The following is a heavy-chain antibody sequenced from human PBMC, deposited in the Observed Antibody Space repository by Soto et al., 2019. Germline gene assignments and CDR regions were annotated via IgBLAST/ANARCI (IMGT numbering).Heavy chain of an antibody. J-gene: IGHJ6*02. Sequence: GASVKVSCKASGYTFTSYYMHWVRQAPGQGLEWMGIINPSGGSTSYAQKFQGRVTMTRDTSTSTVYMELSSLRSEDTAVYYCAREPLSSVDTAMAIYYYYGMDVWGQGTTVTVSS. V-gene: IGHV1-46*01. CDR1: GYTFTSYY. CDR3: AREPLSSVDTAMAIYYYYGMDV. CDR2: INPSGGST. D-gene: IGHD5-18*01.